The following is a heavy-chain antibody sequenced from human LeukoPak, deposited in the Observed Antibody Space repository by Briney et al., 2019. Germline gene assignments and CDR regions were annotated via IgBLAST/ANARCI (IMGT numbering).Heavy chain of an antibody. CDR3: AKGPGEPV. CDR1: GFPFSSDA. Sequence: AGGSLRLSCAGSGFPFSSDAMNWVRQAPGKGLEWVASISGSTGSTQYADSVKGRFTVSRDNSKNTLYLQMNSLRADDTAVYYCAKGPGEPVWGQGTLVTVSS. J-gene: IGHJ4*02. D-gene: IGHD1-14*01. V-gene: IGHV3-23*01. CDR2: ISGSTGST.